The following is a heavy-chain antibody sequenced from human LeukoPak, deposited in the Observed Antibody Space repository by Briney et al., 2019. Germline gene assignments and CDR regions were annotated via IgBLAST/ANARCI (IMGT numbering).Heavy chain of an antibody. D-gene: IGHD6-13*01. CDR2: ISAYNGNT. J-gene: IGHJ4*02. V-gene: IGHV1-18*01. CDR1: GYTFTSYS. CDR3: ATYSGSWDY. Sequence: ASVKVSCKASGYTFTSYSISWVRQAPGQGLEWMGWISAYNGNTNYAQKLQGRVTMTRDTSISTAYMELSRLRSDDTAAYYCATYSGSWDYWGQGTLVTVSS.